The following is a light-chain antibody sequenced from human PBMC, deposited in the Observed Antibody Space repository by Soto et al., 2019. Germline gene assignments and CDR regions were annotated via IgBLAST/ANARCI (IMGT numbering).Light chain of an antibody. Sequence: DIAMTQSPDSLAVSLGERATINCKSSQSILYSSNNKNYLAWYQHKPGQPPKLLIYWASTREYGVPDRFSGSGSGTDFTLTISSLQAEDVAVYYCQQYYSTPPHTFGQGTKLEIK. CDR2: WAS. CDR3: QQYYSTPPHT. V-gene: IGKV4-1*01. CDR1: QSILYSSNNKNY. J-gene: IGKJ2*01.